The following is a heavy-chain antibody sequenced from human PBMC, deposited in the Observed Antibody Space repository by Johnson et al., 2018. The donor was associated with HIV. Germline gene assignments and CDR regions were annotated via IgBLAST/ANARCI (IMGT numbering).Heavy chain of an antibody. Sequence: QVQLVESGGGVVQPGRSLRLSCAASGFTFSSYGMHWVRQAPGKGLEWVAVISYDGSNKYYADSVKGRFTISRDNSKNTLYLQMNSLRAEDTAVYYCARISGWSLADAFDIWGQGTMVTVSS. J-gene: IGHJ3*02. V-gene: IGHV3-30*03. CDR3: ARISGWSLADAFDI. D-gene: IGHD6-19*01. CDR2: ISYDGSNK. CDR1: GFTFSSYG.